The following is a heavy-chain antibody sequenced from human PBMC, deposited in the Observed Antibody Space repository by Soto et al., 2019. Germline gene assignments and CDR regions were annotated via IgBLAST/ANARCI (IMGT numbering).Heavy chain of an antibody. Sequence: EVQLVESGGGLVQPGESLRLSCAASGFTFSPFYMHWVRQAPGKGLEWVSHINGDGTTTVYADSVKGRFTISRDNAKSTLYLQMSSLRTEDTAVYYCVRDRGYPDSFDIWCQGTMVTVSS. J-gene: IGHJ3*02. CDR3: VRDRGYPDSFDI. D-gene: IGHD6-13*01. CDR1: GFTFSPFY. CDR2: INGDGTTT. V-gene: IGHV3-74*01.